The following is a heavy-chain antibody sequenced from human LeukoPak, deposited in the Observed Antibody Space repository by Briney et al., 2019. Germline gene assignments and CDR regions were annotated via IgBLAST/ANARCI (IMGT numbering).Heavy chain of an antibody. J-gene: IGHJ3*02. CDR2: ISSDGSST. CDR1: GFTFSSYW. CDR3: ARANYYGSGRAAFDI. V-gene: IGHV3-74*01. Sequence: GGSLRLSCAASGFTFSSYWMHWVRQAPGKGLVWVSRISSDGSSTSYADSVKGRFTISRDNAKNTLYLQMNSLRAEDTAVYYCARANYYGSGRAAFDIWGQGTMVTVSS. D-gene: IGHD3-10*01.